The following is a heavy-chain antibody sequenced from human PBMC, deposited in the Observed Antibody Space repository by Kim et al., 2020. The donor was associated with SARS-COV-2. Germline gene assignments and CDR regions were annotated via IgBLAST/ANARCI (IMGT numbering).Heavy chain of an antibody. CDR2: STTI. Sequence: STTIYYADSVKGRFTISRENAKNSLYLHMNSLRDEDTAVYYCASSYYCDYWGQGTLVTVSS. J-gene: IGHJ4*02. D-gene: IGHD3-10*01. CDR3: ASSYYCDY. V-gene: IGHV3-48*02.